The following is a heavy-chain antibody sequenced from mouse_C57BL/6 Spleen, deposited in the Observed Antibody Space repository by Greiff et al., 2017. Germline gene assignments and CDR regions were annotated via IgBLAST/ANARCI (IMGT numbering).Heavy chain of an antibody. CDR3: ARWSGEYDGAWFAY. CDR1: GYTFTSYW. CDR2: IDPSDSET. Sequence: QVQLQQPGAELVRPGSSVKLSCKASGYTFTSYWMHWVKQRPIQGLEWIGNIDPSDSETHYNQKFKDKATLTVDKSSSTAYMQLSSLTSEDSAVYYCARWSGEYDGAWFAYWGQGTLVTVSA. J-gene: IGHJ3*01. D-gene: IGHD2-14*01. V-gene: IGHV1-52*01.